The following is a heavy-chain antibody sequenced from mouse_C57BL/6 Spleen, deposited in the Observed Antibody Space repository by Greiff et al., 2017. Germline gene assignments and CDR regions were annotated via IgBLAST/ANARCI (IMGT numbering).Heavy chain of an antibody. CDR3: AKKGDYDYPYAMDY. D-gene: IGHD2-4*01. V-gene: IGHV2-5*01. J-gene: IGHJ4*01. CDR1: GFSLTSYG. Sequence: QVQLQQSGPGLVQPSQSLSITCTVSGFSLTSYGVHWVRQSPGKGLEWLGVIWRGGSTDYNAAFMSRLSITKDNSKSQVFFKMNSLQADDTAIYYCAKKGDYDYPYAMDYWGQGTSVTVSS. CDR2: IWRGGST.